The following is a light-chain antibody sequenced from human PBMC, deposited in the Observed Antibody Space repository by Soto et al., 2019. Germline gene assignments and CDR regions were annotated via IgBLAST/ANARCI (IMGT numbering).Light chain of an antibody. Sequence: QSVLTQPPSASGTPGRRVTISCSGSSSNIGSNTVNWYQQLPGTAPKLLIYSNNQRPSGVPDRFSGSKSGTSASLAISGLQSEDEADYYCAAWDDSLKVGVFGGGTKLTVL. CDR2: SNN. CDR3: AAWDDSLKVGV. V-gene: IGLV1-44*01. J-gene: IGLJ2*01. CDR1: SSNIGSNT.